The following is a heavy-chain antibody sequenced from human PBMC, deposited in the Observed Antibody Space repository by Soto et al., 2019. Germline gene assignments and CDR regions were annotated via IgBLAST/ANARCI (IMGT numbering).Heavy chain of an antibody. Sequence: EVQLVESGGGLVQPGGSLRLSCAASGFTFSSYSMNWVRQAPGKGREWVSYISSSSSTIYYADSVKGRFTISRDNAKNSLYLQMNSLRDEDTAVYYCARDSRKYYDFWSGYCFGTWGQGTLVTVSS. CDR3: ARDSRKYYDFWSGYCFGT. V-gene: IGHV3-48*02. CDR1: GFTFSSYS. J-gene: IGHJ5*02. D-gene: IGHD3-3*01. CDR2: ISSSSSTI.